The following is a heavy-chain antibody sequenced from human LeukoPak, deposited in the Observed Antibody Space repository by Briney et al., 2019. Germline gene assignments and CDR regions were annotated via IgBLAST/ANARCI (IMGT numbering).Heavy chain of an antibody. CDR1: GFTFSSYS. J-gene: IGHJ1*01. CDR2: ISSSSSYI. CDR3: ARSAEQWPLIYFQH. D-gene: IGHD6-19*01. V-gene: IGHV3-21*01. Sequence: TGGSLRLSCAASGFTFSSYSMNWVRQAPGKGLEWVSSISSSSSYIYYADSVKGRFTISRDNAKISLYLQMNSLRAEDTAVYYCARSAEQWPLIYFQHWGQGTLVTVSS.